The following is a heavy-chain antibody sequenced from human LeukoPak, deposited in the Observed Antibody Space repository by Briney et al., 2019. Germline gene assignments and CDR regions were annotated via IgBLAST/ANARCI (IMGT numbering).Heavy chain of an antibody. CDR1: GFTFSSNP. CDR3: ATTKQARRYFDY. CDR2: INPSGGNT. J-gene: IGHJ4*02. V-gene: IGHV3-23*01. Sequence: GGSLRLSCAGSGFTFSSNPLSWVRQAPGKGLEWVSAINPSGGNTYYADSVRGRFTISRDNSKNTLYLQMNTLRAEETAVYYCATTKQARRYFDYWGRGTLVTVSS. D-gene: IGHD1-1*01.